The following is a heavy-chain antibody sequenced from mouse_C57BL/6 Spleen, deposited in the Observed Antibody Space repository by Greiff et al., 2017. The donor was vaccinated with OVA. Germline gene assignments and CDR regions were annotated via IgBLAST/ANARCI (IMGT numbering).Heavy chain of an antibody. D-gene: IGHD2-1*01. Sequence: VKLKQPGAELVRPGTSVKLSCKASGYTFTSYWMHWVKQRPGQGLEWIGVIAPSDSYTNYNQKFKGKATLTVDTSSSTAYMQLSSLTSEDSAVYYCAPYGNYDAMDYWGQGTSVTVSS. CDR1: GYTFTSYW. J-gene: IGHJ4*01. CDR3: APYGNYDAMDY. V-gene: IGHV1-59*01. CDR2: IAPSDSYT.